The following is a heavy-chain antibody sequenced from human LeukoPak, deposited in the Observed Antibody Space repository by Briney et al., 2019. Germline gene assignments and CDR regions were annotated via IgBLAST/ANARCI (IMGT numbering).Heavy chain of an antibody. CDR1: GGSISSGAYF. J-gene: IGHJ4*02. CDR2: IYYSGTT. CDR3: ARAHGSGGDYFAT. V-gene: IGHV4-31*03. D-gene: IGHD5-12*01. Sequence: KASETLSRTCTVSGGSISSGAYFWSWIRQHPGKGLEWIGFIYYSGTTYYNPSLKSRLTLSKDTSKNHFSLTLSSVTAADTAVYYCARAHGSGGDYFATWGQGTLVTVSS.